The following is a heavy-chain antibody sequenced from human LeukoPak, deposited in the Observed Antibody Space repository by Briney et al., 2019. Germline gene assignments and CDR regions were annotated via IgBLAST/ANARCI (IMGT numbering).Heavy chain of an antibody. D-gene: IGHD3-22*01. CDR1: GFTFSDYY. Sequence: GGSLRLSCAASGFTFSDYYMSWVRQAPGKGLEWVSYVSQSGTTIYYADSVKGRFTISRDNGKNSLYLQMNSLRADDTAVYYCASGDTMIPHWGQGTLVTVSS. CDR2: VSQSGTTI. CDR3: ASGDTMIPH. V-gene: IGHV3-11*01. J-gene: IGHJ4*02.